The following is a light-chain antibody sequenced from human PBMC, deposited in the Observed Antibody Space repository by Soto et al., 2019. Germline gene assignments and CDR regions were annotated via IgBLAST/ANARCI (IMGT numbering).Light chain of an antibody. CDR3: TQGTHWPRT. V-gene: IGKV2-30*01. CDR1: KSLVYSDGNTH. CDR2: RVS. Sequence: DVVLTQSPLSLPVNFGQPASISCRSSKSLVYSDGNTHLSWFHQRPGQSPRRLIYRVSSRDSGVPDRFSGSGSGTDFTLEISRVEAEDVGIYFCTQGTHWPRTFVQGTKVDIK. J-gene: IGKJ1*01.